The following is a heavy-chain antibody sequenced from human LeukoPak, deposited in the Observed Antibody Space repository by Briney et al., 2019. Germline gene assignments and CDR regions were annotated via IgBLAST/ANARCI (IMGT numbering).Heavy chain of an antibody. J-gene: IGHJ5*02. CDR2: ISSSSSYI. Sequence: PGGSLRLSCAASGFTFSSYSMNWVRQAPGKGLEWVSSISSSSSYIYYADSVKGRFTISRDNAKNSLYLQMNSLRAEDTAVYYCARAYGSGIHWFDPWGQGTLVTVSS. D-gene: IGHD3-10*01. CDR3: ARAYGSGIHWFDP. V-gene: IGHV3-21*01. CDR1: GFTFSSYS.